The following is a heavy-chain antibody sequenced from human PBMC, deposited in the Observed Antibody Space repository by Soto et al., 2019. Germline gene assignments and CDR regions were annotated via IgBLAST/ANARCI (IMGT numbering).Heavy chain of an antibody. CDR3: AREPPRPTAGLIYFDP. J-gene: IGHJ5*02. CDR2: ISPFNGHT. Sequence: QIQLVQSETEVKEPGASVKVSCKTSGYTFIHFGITWVRQAPGQGLEWRGWISPFNGHTHYAQTFQGRVTLTTDTSTATAFLELRGLRSDDTAVYYCAREPPRPTAGLIYFDPWGRGTLVTVSS. CDR1: GYTFIHFG. V-gene: IGHV1-18*01. D-gene: IGHD6-13*01.